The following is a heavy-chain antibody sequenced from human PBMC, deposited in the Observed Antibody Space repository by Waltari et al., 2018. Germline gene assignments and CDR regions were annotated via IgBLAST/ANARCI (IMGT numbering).Heavy chain of an antibody. CDR2: IYYSGST. CDR1: GGSISSYY. V-gene: IGHV4-59*01. CDR3: ASASNWNYGGWDY. Sequence: QVQLQASGPGLVKPSETLSLTCTVSGGSISSYYWSWIRQPPGKGLEWIGYIYYSGSTNYNPSLKSRVTISVDTSKNQFSLKLSSVTAADTVVYYCASASNWNYGGWDYWGQGTLVTVSS. J-gene: IGHJ4*02. D-gene: IGHD1-7*01.